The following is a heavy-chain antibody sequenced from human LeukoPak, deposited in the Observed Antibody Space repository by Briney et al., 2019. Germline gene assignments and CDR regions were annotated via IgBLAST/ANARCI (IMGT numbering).Heavy chain of an antibody. CDR1: GDSVSSNSAA. Sequence: SQTLSLTCAISGDSVSSNSAAWNWIRQSPSRGLEWLGRTYYRFQWYNDYALSVKSRITINPDTSKNQFSLHLKSVTPEDTAMYYCVRDDTGKEQQVVFDSWGQGTLVIVSS. J-gene: IGHJ5*01. CDR2: TYYRFQWYN. CDR3: VRDDTGKEQQVVFDS. D-gene: IGHD6-6*01. V-gene: IGHV6-1*01.